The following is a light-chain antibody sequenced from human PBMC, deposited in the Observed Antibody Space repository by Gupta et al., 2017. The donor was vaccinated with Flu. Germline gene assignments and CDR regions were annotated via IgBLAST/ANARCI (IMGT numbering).Light chain of an antibody. V-gene: IGKV1D-16*01. CDR3: QQYNSFPIT. J-gene: IGKJ4*01. CDR2: VAS. CDR1: QGIGNW. Sequence: DIQMTQSPSSLSASVGDRVTITCRANQGIGNWLAWYQQKPGRAPNPLIFVASHLQSGVPSRFSGSGSGTDFTLTINSLQPEDSATYYCQQYNSFPITFGGGTKVEIK.